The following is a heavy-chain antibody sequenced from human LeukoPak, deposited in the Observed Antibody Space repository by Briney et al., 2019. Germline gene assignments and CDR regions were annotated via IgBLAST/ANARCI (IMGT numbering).Heavy chain of an antibody. D-gene: IGHD6-6*01. J-gene: IGHJ4*02. CDR2: ISSSSSYI. CDR3: ARWGGIAARPGGFL. CDR1: GFTFSSYS. V-gene: IGHV3-21*01. Sequence: GGSLRLSCAASGFTFSSYSMNWVRQAPGKGLEWVSSISSSSSYIYYADSVKGRFTISRDNAKNSLYPQMNSLRAEDTAVYYCARWGGIAARPGGFLWGQGTLVTVSS.